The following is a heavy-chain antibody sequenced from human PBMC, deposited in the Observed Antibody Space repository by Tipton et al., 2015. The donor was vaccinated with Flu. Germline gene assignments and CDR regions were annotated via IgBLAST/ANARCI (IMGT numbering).Heavy chain of an antibody. CDR2: ISRRSSSI. CDR3: ARGVDCSSTSCYGRFDAFDI. Sequence: SLRLSCAASGFTFSTYSINWVRQAPGKGLEWVSYISRRSSSIYYADSVKGRFTIARDNAKNALYLQMNSLRDEDTAVYYCARGVDCSSTSCYGRFDAFDIWGQGTMVNVSS. V-gene: IGHV3-48*02. D-gene: IGHD2-2*01. CDR1: GFTFSTYS. J-gene: IGHJ3*02.